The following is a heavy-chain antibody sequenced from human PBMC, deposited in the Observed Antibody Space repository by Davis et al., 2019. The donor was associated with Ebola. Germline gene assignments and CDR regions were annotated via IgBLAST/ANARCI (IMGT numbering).Heavy chain of an antibody. V-gene: IGHV4-39*01. J-gene: IGHJ4*02. CDR3: ARRTQLWLLDDY. CDR2: IYYSGST. CDR1: GGSISSSSYY. Sequence: MPGGSLRLSCTVSGGSISSSSYYWGWIRQPPGKGLEWIGSIYYSGSTYYNPSLKSRVTISVDTSKNQFSLKLSSVTAADTAVYYCARRTQLWLLDDYWGQGTLVTVSS. D-gene: IGHD5-18*01.